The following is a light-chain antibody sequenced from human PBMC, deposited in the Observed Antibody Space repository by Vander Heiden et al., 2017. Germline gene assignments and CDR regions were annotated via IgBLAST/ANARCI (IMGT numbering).Light chain of an antibody. CDR3: SSYTSSSTPYV. CDR1: SSDVGGYND. Sequence: QSALTQPASVSGSPGQSITISCTGTSSDVGGYNDVSWYQQHPGKAPKLMIYDGSNRPSGVSNRFSGSKSGNTASLTISGLQAEDEADYYCSSYTSSSTPYVFGTGTKVTVL. J-gene: IGLJ1*01. V-gene: IGLV2-14*03. CDR2: DGS.